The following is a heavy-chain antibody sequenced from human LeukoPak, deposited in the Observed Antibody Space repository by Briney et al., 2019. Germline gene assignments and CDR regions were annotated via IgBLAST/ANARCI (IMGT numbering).Heavy chain of an antibody. V-gene: IGHV3-30*04. CDR1: GFTFSSYA. J-gene: IGHJ4*02. D-gene: IGHD6-13*01. CDR2: ISYDGSNR. Sequence: GGSLRLSCAASGFTFSSYAMHWVRQAPGKGLEWVAVISYDGSNRYYADSVKGRFTISRDNSKNTLYLQMNSLRAEDTAVYYCAKEFYTSSWYPASFDYWGQGTLVTVSS. CDR3: AKEFYTSSWYPASFDY.